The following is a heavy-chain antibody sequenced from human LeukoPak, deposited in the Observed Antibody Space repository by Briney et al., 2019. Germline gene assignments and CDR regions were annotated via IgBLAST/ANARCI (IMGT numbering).Heavy chain of an antibody. CDR3: AKDVAMIVVVTDY. Sequence: GGSLRLSCAASDFTVRSNYMSWVRQAPGKGLEWVSLIYSGDSTNYADSVRGRFTISRDNSKKTLYLQMNSLRAEDTAVYYCAKDVAMIVVVTDYWGQGTLVTVSS. CDR1: DFTVRSNY. CDR2: IYSGDST. D-gene: IGHD3-22*01. J-gene: IGHJ4*02. V-gene: IGHV3-53*01.